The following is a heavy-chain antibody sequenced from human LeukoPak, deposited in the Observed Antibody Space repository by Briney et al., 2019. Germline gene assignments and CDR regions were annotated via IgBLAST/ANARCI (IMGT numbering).Heavy chain of an antibody. J-gene: IGHJ4*02. CDR2: ISSDGRYK. D-gene: IGHD1-26*01. Sequence: GGSLRLSCAASGFTFSGYTMHWVRQAPGKGLEWVAFISSDGRYKSHADSVKGRFTISRDNSNSTLYLQMVSLRAEDTAVYYCAKSNRVGASYLDYWGQGILVSVSS. CDR1: GFTFSGYT. V-gene: IGHV3-30-3*02. CDR3: AKSNRVGASYLDY.